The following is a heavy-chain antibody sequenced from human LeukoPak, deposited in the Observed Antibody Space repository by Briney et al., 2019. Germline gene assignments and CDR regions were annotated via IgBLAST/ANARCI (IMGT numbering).Heavy chain of an antibody. V-gene: IGHV1-3*01. D-gene: IGHD1-20*01. CDR1: GYTFINYA. J-gene: IGHJ4*02. Sequence: VASVKVSCKASGYTFINYAMHWVRQAPGQRLEWMGWINAGDGETKYSQKFQGRVTLARDTSASTVYMEVSSLRSEDTAVYYCARDAIPGRTSHFDYWGQGTLDTVSS. CDR3: ARDAIPGRTSHFDY. CDR2: INAGDGET.